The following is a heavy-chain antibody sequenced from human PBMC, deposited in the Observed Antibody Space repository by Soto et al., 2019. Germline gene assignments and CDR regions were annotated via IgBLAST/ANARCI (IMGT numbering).Heavy chain of an antibody. J-gene: IGHJ6*03. V-gene: IGHV4-34*01. CDR3: ERGGRAAAPYYYYYMDV. CDR2: INHSGST. Sequence: SETLSLTCAVYGGSFSGYYWSWLRQPPGKGLEWIGEINHSGSTNYNPSLQSRVTISLETSTNQFSLKLSSVTAADTAVYYCERGGRAAAPYYYYYMDVWGKGTTVTVSS. D-gene: IGHD6-13*01. CDR1: GGSFSGYY.